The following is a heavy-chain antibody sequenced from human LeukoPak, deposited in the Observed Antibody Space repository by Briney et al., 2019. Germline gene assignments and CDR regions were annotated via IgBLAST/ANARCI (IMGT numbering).Heavy chain of an antibody. D-gene: IGHD1-26*01. Sequence: GGSLRLSCAASGFILSDYNMNWVRQAPGKGLEWVSFITISGTYITYADSVKGRFTISRENAKNSLYLQMNSLRAEDTAVYYCTRDVSATARAYDYWGQGTLVTVSS. CDR3: TRDVSATARAYDY. J-gene: IGHJ4*02. CDR2: ITISGTYI. CDR1: GFILSDYN. V-gene: IGHV3-21*01.